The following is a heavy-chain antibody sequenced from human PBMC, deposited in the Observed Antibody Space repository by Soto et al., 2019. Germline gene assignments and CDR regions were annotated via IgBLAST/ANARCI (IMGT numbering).Heavy chain of an antibody. CDR1: GGTFGSDP. Sequence: SVKVSCKASGGTFGSDPISWVRQAPGQGLEWMGGIAPIFGTTNFAQKFQGRVTITRDTSASTAYMELSSLRSEDTAVYYCARGLGLYYFDYWG. CDR2: IAPIFGTT. D-gene: IGHD1-26*01. J-gene: IGHJ4*01. V-gene: IGHV1-69*05. CDR3: ARGLGLYYFDY.